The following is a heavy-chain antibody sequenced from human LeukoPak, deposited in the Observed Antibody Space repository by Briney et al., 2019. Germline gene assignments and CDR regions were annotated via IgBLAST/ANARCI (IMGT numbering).Heavy chain of an antibody. D-gene: IGHD1-26*01. J-gene: IGHJ4*02. CDR2: IYTSGST. CDR3: ARGGGSYTFDY. CDR1: GGSISSYY. V-gene: IGHV4-4*09. Sequence: SETLSLTCTVSGGSISSYYWSWIRQPPGKGLEWIGYIYTSGSTNYNPSLKSRVTISVDTSKNQFSLKLSSVTAADTAVYYCARGGGSYTFDYWGQGTLVTVSS.